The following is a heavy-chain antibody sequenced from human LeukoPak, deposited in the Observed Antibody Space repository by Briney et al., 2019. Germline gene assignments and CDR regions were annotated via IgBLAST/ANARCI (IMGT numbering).Heavy chain of an antibody. V-gene: IGHV4-34*01. J-gene: IGHJ4*02. CDR1: GGSFSGYY. CDR3: ARSTTGDYDYVWGSYRPNSAFDY. CDR2: INHSGRT. D-gene: IGHD3-16*02. Sequence: PSETLSLTCAVYGGSFSGYYWSCIRQPPGKGLEWIGEINHSGRTNYNPSLKSRVTISVDTSKNQFSLKLSSVTVADTAVYYCARSTTGDYDYVWGSYRPNSAFDYWGQGTLVTVSS.